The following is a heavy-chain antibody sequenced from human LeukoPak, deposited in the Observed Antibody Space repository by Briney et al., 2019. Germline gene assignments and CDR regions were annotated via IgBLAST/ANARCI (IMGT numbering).Heavy chain of an antibody. CDR1: GYTFNTYG. Sequence: ASVKVSCKASGYTFNTYGISWVRQAPGQGLEWMGWISTYNGDTSYVQNLQGRVAMTTDTSTSTAYMELMSLRSDDTAVYYCLRDAQRPRLTPDYWGQGTLVTVSS. D-gene: IGHD6-25*01. CDR2: ISTYNGDT. CDR3: LRDAQRPRLTPDY. V-gene: IGHV1-18*01. J-gene: IGHJ4*02.